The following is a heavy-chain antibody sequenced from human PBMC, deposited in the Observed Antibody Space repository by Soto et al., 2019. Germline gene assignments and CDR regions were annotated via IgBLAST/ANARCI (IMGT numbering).Heavy chain of an antibody. CDR2: IIPILGIA. D-gene: IGHD5-18*01. CDR3: ARAGYSYGLVAFDI. Sequence: QVQLVQSGGEVKKPGSSGKVSWKASGGTFSSYSISWVRQAPGQGLEWMGRIIPILGIANYAQKFQGRVTITADKSTSTAYMELSSLRSEDTAVYYCARAGYSYGLVAFDIWGQGTMVTVSS. CDR1: GGTFSSYS. J-gene: IGHJ3*02. V-gene: IGHV1-69*02.